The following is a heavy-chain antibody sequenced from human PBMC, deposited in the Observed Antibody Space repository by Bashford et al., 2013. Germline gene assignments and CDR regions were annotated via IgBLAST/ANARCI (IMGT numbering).Heavy chain of an antibody. CDR3: ARVWYSSSYRAENAFDI. CDR2: ISGSGATT. V-gene: IGHV3-48*01. J-gene: IGHJ3*02. D-gene: IGHD6-13*01. CDR1: EFDEFGSYG. Sequence: GSLRLSCRAPEFDEFGSYGLGWVRQAPGKALEWVSAISGSGATTYYADSVKGRFTISRDNAKNSLYLQMNSLRAEDTAVYYCARVWYSSSYRAENAFDIWGQGTMVTVSS.